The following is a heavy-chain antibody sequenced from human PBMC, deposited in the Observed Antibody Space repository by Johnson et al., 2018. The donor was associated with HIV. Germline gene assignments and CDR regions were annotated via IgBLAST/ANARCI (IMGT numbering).Heavy chain of an antibody. J-gene: IGHJ3*02. CDR3: ARGEQWLVPDSEDAFDI. Sequence: VQLVESGGGLVQPGGSLRLSCAASGFTVSSNYMSWVRQAPGKGLEWVSVIYSGGTTYYVDSVKGRFTISRDNSKNTLYLQMNSLRAEDTAVYYCARGEQWLVPDSEDAFDIWGQGTMVTVSS. CDR1: GFTVSSNY. CDR2: IYSGGTT. D-gene: IGHD6-19*01. V-gene: IGHV3-66*01.